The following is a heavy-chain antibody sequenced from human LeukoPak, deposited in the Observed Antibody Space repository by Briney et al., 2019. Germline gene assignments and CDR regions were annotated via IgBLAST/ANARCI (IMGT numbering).Heavy chain of an antibody. J-gene: IGHJ5*02. D-gene: IGHD3-10*01. V-gene: IGHV1-18*01. CDR3: ARGYHRYYSGSGRWYNWFDP. Sequence: EASVKVSRKASGSTFTSYGISWVRQAPGQGNELMGWISTYNSNTNYEQQLQGRVTMTTDTSTSTAYMELRSLRSDDTAVYYCARGYHRYYSGSGRWYNWFDPWGQGTLVTVSS. CDR2: ISTYNSNT. CDR1: GSTFTSYG.